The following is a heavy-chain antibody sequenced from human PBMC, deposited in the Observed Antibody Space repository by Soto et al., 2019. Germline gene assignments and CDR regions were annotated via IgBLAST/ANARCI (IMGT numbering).Heavy chain of an antibody. V-gene: IGHV3-64D*08. CDR1: GFTFSSYA. CDR2: ISSNGGST. D-gene: IGHD2-21*02. J-gene: IGHJ1*01. Sequence: GGSLRLSCSASGFTFSSYAMHWVRQAPGKGLEYVSAISSNGGSTYYADSVKGRFTISRDNSKNTLYLQMSSLRAEDTAVYYCVKGMWFGSVVVTAEAEYFQHWGQGTLVTVSS. CDR3: VKGMWFGSVVVTAEAEYFQH.